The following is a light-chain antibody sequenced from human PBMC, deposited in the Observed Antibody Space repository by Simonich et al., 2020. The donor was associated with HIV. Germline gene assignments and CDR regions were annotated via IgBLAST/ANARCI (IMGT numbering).Light chain of an antibody. V-gene: IGKV1-5*03. CDR3: QQYNSYSYT. Sequence: DIQMTQSPSTLSASLGDRVTTPCRASQRISSWLAWYQQKPGKAPKLLIYKASSLESGVPSRFSGSGSGTEFTLTISSLQPDDFATYYCQQYNSYSYTFGQGTKLEIK. CDR2: KAS. CDR1: QRISSW. J-gene: IGKJ2*01.